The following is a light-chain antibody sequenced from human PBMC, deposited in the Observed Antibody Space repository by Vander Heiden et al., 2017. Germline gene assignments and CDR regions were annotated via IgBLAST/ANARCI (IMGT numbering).Light chain of an antibody. CDR1: QDISSH. Sequence: DLQVTQAPCSLSASAGDRVTITCQASQDISSHLNWYHQKPGKAPNLLIYGASNLETGVPARFSGSGSGTHFTFTISSLQPEDIATYYCQQYKALPYTFGQGTTLEIK. J-gene: IGKJ2*01. CDR2: GAS. CDR3: QQYKALPYT. V-gene: IGKV1-33*01.